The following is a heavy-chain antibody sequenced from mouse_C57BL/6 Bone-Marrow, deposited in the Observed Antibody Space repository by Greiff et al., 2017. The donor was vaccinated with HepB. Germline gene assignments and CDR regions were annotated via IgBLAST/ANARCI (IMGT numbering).Heavy chain of an antibody. CDR1: GYTFTSYW. D-gene: IGHD1-1*01. Sequence: QVQLQQPGAELVKPGASVKLSCKASGYTFTSYWMHWVKQRPGRGLEWIGRIDPNSGGTKYNEKFKSKATLTVDKPSSTAYRQLSSLTSEDSAVYYCARWDGSSSGLWYFDVWGTGTTVTVSS. CDR2: IDPNSGGT. CDR3: ARWDGSSSGLWYFDV. V-gene: IGHV1-72*01. J-gene: IGHJ1*03.